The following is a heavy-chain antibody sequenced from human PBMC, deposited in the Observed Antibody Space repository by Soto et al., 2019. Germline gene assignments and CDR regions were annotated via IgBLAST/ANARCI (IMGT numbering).Heavy chain of an antibody. Sequence: QVQLVQSGAEVKKPGSSVKVSCKTPGGTFSNDIITWVRQAPGQGLDWMRRIIPLLDTTNYAQTFPGRVTITADESQGRAYMELHSLRSEDTAVYCCVRDSPFVSIFSVYDGIRYWGEGRLVTVS. D-gene: IGHD5-12*01. V-gene: IGHV1-69*08. CDR2: IIPLLDTT. CDR1: GGTFSNDI. J-gene: IGHJ4*02. CDR3: VRDSPFVSIFSVYDGIRY.